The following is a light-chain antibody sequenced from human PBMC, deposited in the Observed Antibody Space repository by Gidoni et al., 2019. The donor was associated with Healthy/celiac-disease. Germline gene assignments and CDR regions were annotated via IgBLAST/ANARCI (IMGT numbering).Light chain of an antibody. V-gene: IGKV1-9*01. CDR3: QQLNSYPPALT. CDR1: QGISSY. J-gene: IGKJ4*01. Sequence: IQLTQSPSSLSASVGDRVTITCRASQGISSYLAWYQQKPGKAPKLLIYAASTLQSGVPSRFSGSGSGTDFTLTITSLQPEDFATYYCQQLNSYPPALTFGGGTKVEIK. CDR2: AAS.